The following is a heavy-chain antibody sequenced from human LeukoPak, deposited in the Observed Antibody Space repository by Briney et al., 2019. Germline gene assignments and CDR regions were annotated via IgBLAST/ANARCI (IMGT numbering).Heavy chain of an antibody. CDR1: GYTFTGYY. Sequence: ASVKVSCKASGYTFTGYYMHWVRQAPGQGLEWMGWINPNSGGTNYAQKFQGRVTMTRDTSISTAYMELRSLRSDDTAVYYCAREVTTVTTSYYYYMDVWGKGTTVTVSS. J-gene: IGHJ6*03. V-gene: IGHV1-2*02. D-gene: IGHD4-17*01. CDR2: INPNSGGT. CDR3: AREVTTVTTSYYYYMDV.